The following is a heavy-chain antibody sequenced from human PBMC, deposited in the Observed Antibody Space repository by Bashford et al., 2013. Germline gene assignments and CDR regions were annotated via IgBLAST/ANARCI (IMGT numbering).Heavy chain of an antibody. D-gene: IGHD3-10*01. CDR2: ISANDGST. J-gene: IGHJ6*02. V-gene: IGHV1-18*01. CDR1: GYDFRSFG. Sequence: ASVKVSCTAYGYDFRSFGISWVRQAPGQGLEWMGWISANDGSTNYVEKLQGRVIMTTDTSTNKVYLELRRLRSDDTAVYYCAREGLCSTTGCVSPRSYYSFNGMDVWGQGTAVTV. CDR3: AREGLCSTTGCVSPRSYYSFNGMDV.